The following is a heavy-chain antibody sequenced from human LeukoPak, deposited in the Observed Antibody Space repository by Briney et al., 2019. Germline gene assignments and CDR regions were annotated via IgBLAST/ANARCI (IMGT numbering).Heavy chain of an antibody. D-gene: IGHD5-18*01. CDR2: INHSGST. J-gene: IGHJ4*01. Sequence: SETLSLTCAVYGGSFSGYYWSWIRQPPGKGLEWIGEINHSGSTNYNPSLKSRVTISVDTSKNQFSLKLSSVTAADTAVYYCARGGLLCLRFYFDYGAKEPLVTVSS. CDR1: GGSFSGYY. V-gene: IGHV4-34*01. CDR3: ARGGLLCLRFYFDY.